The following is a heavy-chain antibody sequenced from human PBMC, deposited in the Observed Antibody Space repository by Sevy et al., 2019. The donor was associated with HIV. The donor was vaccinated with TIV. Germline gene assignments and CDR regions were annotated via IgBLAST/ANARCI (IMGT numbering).Heavy chain of an antibody. CDR2: INYSGST. Sequence: SETLSLTCTVSGGSISSYYWSWIRQPPGKGLEWIGYINYSGSTNYNPSLKSRVTISVDTSKNQFSLKLSSVTAADTAVYYCARIPYGSSTSCHLLWFDPWGQGTLVTVSS. V-gene: IGHV4-59*01. J-gene: IGHJ5*02. CDR1: GGSISSYY. D-gene: IGHD2-2*01. CDR3: ARIPYGSSTSCHLLWFDP.